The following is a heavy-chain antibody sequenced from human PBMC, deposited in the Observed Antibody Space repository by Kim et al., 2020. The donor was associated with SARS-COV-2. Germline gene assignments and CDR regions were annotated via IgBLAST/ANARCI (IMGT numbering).Heavy chain of an antibody. CDR1: GFTFDDYA. CDR2: ISWNSGSI. V-gene: IGHV3-9*01. J-gene: IGHJ4*02. D-gene: IGHD1-26*01. CDR3: AKDRGGSYSLDY. Sequence: GGSLRLSCAASGFTFDDYAMHWVRQAPGKGLEWVSGISWNSGSIGYADSVKGRFTISRDNAKNSLYLQMNSLRAEDTALYYCAKDRGGSYSLDYWGQGTLVTVSS.